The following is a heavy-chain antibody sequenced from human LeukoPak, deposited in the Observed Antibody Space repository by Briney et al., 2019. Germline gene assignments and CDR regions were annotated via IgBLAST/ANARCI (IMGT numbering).Heavy chain of an antibody. CDR2: INHSGST. Sequence: PSETLSLTCAVYGGSFSGYYWSWIRQPPGKGLEWIGEINHSGSTNYNPSLKSRVTISVDTSKNQFSLKLSSVTAADTAVYYCARGSHRYSLRWFDPWGQGALVTVSS. V-gene: IGHV4-34*01. D-gene: IGHD3-9*01. CDR1: GGSFSGYY. CDR3: ARGSHRYSLRWFDP. J-gene: IGHJ5*02.